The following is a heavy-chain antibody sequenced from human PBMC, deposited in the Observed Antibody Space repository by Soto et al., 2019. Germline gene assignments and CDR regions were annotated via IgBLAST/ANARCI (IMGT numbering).Heavy chain of an antibody. CDR2: IWYDGSNK. CDR3: ARDAEKIVVVPAADY. D-gene: IGHD2-2*01. Sequence: GGSLRLSCAASGFTFSSYGMHWIRQAPGKGLEWVAVIWYDGSNKYYADSVKGRFTISRDNSKNTLYLQMNSLRAEDTAVYYCARDAEKIVVVPAADYWGQGXLVTVYS. CDR1: GFTFSSYG. V-gene: IGHV3-33*01. J-gene: IGHJ4*02.